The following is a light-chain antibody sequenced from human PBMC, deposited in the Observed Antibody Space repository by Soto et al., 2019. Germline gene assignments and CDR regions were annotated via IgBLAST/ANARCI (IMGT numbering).Light chain of an antibody. V-gene: IGLV2-14*01. CDR3: ISYTSSSTYV. J-gene: IGLJ1*01. CDR2: GVN. Sequence: QSALTQPASVSGSPGQSVTISCTGTSSDVGGYNYVSWYQQHPGKAPKLVIYGVNYRPSGVSARFSGSKFQNTASLTISGLQAEDEADYYCISYTSSSTYVFGTGTKLTVL. CDR1: SSDVGGYNY.